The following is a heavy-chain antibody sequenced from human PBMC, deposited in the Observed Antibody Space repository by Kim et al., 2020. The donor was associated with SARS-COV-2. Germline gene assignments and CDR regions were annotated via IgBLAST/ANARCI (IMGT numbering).Heavy chain of an antibody. CDR2: INPNSGGT. V-gene: IGHV1-2*02. Sequence: ASVKVSCKASGYTFTGYFIHWVRQAPGQGLEWMGWINPNSGGTNSAQQFQDRFTMTTDTSTSTAYMELTNLRSDDTVIFYCARSPLGYCSGGSCSLDAFDIWGQGTLVTVTS. CDR3: ARSPLGYCSGGSCSLDAFDI. J-gene: IGHJ3*02. CDR1: GYTFTGYF. D-gene: IGHD2-15*01.